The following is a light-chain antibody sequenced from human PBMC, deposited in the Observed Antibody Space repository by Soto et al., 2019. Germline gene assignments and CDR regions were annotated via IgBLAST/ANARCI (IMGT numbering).Light chain of an antibody. Sequence: EIVLTQSPGTLSLSPGERATLSCRASQNVGSRYLAWYQQKPGQAPRLLIYGTSNRATGIPDRFSGSGSGTDFSLTISSLEPEDFAVYYCQQRRNSPTFGPRTKVDI. CDR1: QNVGSRY. CDR2: GTS. J-gene: IGKJ3*01. CDR3: QQRRNSPT. V-gene: IGKV3D-20*02.